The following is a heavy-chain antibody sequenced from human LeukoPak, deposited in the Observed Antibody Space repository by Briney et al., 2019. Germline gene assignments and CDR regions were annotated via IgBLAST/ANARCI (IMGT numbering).Heavy chain of an antibody. CDR3: VREIIRLGQDDYFDY. V-gene: IGHV3-21*01. CDR1: GFAFSSYS. Sequence: GGSLRLSCAASGFAFSSYSMNWVRQAPGKGLEWVSSITTSSSYIYYADSVKGRFTISRDNAKNSLSLQMNSLRAEDTAVYYCVREIIRLGQDDYFDYWGQGTLVTVSS. J-gene: IGHJ4*02. CDR2: ITTSSSYI. D-gene: IGHD3-3*02.